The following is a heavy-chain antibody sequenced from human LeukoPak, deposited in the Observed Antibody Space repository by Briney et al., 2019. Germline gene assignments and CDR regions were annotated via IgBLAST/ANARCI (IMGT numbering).Heavy chain of an antibody. CDR1: GYTFTGYY. CDR3: ASWAEYCSSTSCYENFDY. V-gene: IGHV1-2*02. D-gene: IGHD2-2*01. Sequence: ASVKVSCKASGYTFTGYYMHWVRQAPGQGLEWMGWINPNSGGTNYAQKFQGRVTMTRDTSISTAYMELSRPRSDDTAVYYCASWAEYCSSTSCYENFDYWGQGTLVTVSS. CDR2: INPNSGGT. J-gene: IGHJ4*02.